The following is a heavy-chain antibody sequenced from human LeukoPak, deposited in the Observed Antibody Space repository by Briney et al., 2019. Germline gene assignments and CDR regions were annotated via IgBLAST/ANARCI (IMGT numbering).Heavy chain of an antibody. CDR2: ISWNSGSI. V-gene: IGHV3-9*01. CDR3: AKEFLAYDTFDI. Sequence: GGSLRLSCAASGFSFDNYAMHWGRQAPGKGLEWVSGISWNSGSIGYADSVKGRFTISRDNAKNSLFLQMNSLRAEDTALYYCAKEFLAYDTFDIWGQGTMVTVSS. J-gene: IGHJ3*02. CDR1: GFSFDNYA.